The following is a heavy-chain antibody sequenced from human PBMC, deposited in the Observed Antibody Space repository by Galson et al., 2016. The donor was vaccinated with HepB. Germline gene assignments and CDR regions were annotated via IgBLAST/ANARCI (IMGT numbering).Heavy chain of an antibody. CDR2: ISYEGSNK. CDR3: SKDLHQLLLRQNYYYDMDV. CDR1: GFTFSAYG. V-gene: IGHV3-30*18. J-gene: IGHJ6*02. D-gene: IGHD2-2*01. Sequence: SLRLSCAASGFTFSAYGMHWVRQAPGKGLEWVSVISYEGSNKYYADSVKGRFTISRDNSKNTLYLQMNSLRAEDTAVYYCSKDLHQLLLRQNYYYDMDVWGQGTMVTVSS.